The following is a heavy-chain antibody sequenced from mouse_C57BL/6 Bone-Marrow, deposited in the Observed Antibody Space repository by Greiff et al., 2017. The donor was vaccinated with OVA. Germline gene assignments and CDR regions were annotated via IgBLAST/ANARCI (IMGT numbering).Heavy chain of an antibody. CDR3: ARSYYAYAMDY. CDR2: IDPSDSYT. J-gene: IGHJ4*01. D-gene: IGHD2-10*01. CDR1: GYTFTSYW. Sequence: QVQLQQPGAELVKPGASVKLSCKASGYTFTSYWMQWVKQRPGQGLEWIGEIDPSDSYTNYNQKFKGKATLTVDTSSSTAYMQLSSLTSEDSAVYYCARSYYAYAMDYWGQGTSVTVSS. V-gene: IGHV1-50*01.